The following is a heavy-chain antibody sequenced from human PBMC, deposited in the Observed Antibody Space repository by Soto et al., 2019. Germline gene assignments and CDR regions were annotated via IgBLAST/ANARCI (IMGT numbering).Heavy chain of an antibody. J-gene: IGHJ4*02. Sequence: QVQLVQSGAEVKKPGSSVKVSCKASGGTFSSYTISWVRQAPGQGLEWMGRIIPILGIANYAQKLQGRVTITADKSTSTAYMELSSLRSEDTAVYYCARDLEYSSSFGATANDYWGQGTLVTVSS. CDR1: GGTFSSYT. D-gene: IGHD6-6*01. CDR3: ARDLEYSSSFGATANDY. CDR2: IIPILGIA. V-gene: IGHV1-69*08.